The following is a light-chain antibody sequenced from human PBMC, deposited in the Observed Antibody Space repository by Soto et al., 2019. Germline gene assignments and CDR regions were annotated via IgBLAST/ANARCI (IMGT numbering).Light chain of an antibody. CDR3: QKYNSAPLT. V-gene: IGKV1-27*01. J-gene: IGKJ4*01. Sequence: DVQMTQSPSSLSAFVGDRVTITCRASQGITPYLAWFQQKPGKVPNLLIYATSTLHSGVPSRFSGSGSGTDFTLTINSLQHEDVGTYYYQKYNSAPLTFGGGTKVEIK. CDR1: QGITPY. CDR2: ATS.